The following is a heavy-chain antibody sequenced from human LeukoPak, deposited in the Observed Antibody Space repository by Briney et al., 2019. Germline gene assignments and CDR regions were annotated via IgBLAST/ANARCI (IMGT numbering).Heavy chain of an antibody. D-gene: IGHD3-10*01. Sequence: SETLSLTCAVYGGSFSGYYWSWIRQPPGKGLEWIGEINHSGRTNYNPSLKSRVTISVDTSKNQFSLKLSSVTAADTAVYYCARRYGSGSSGTFDYWGQGTLVTVSS. J-gene: IGHJ4*02. CDR3: ARRYGSGSSGTFDY. CDR1: GGSFSGYY. V-gene: IGHV4-34*01. CDR2: INHSGRT.